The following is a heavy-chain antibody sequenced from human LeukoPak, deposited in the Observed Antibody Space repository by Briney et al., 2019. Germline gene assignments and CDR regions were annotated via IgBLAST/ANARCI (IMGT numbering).Heavy chain of an antibody. CDR3: AKDLSASSGYGSFDY. J-gene: IGHJ4*02. Sequence: PGRSLRLSCAASGFTFDDYAMHWVRQAPGKGLEWVSGISWNSGSIGYADSVKGRFTISRDNAKNSLYLQMNSLRAEDTALYYCAKDLSASSGYGSFDYWGQGIMVTVSS. V-gene: IGHV3-9*01. CDR2: ISWNSGSI. D-gene: IGHD3-22*01. CDR1: GFTFDDYA.